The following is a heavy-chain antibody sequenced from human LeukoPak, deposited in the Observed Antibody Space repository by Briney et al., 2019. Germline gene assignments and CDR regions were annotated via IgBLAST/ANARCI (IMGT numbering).Heavy chain of an antibody. J-gene: IGHJ4*02. Sequence: ASVEVSCKASGYTFTSYGISWVRQAPGQGLEWMGWISAYNGNTNYARKLQGRVTMTTDTSTSTAYMELRSLRSDDTAVYYCARDRYSSSWVYYFDYWGQGTLVTVSS. D-gene: IGHD6-13*01. V-gene: IGHV1-18*01. CDR2: ISAYNGNT. CDR3: ARDRYSSSWVYYFDY. CDR1: GYTFTSYG.